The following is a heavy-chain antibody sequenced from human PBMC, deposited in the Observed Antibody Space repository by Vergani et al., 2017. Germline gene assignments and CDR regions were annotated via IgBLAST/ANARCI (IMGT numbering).Heavy chain of an antibody. J-gene: IGHJ6*02. V-gene: IGHV1-69-2*01. CDR1: GYTFTDYY. CDR3: ATRSSSWYLPNYYYGMDV. Sequence: QLVQSGPEVKKPGATVKISCKVSGYTFTDYYMHWVQQAPGKGLEWMGLVDPEDGETIYAEKFQGRVTITADTSTDTAYMELSSLRSEDTAVYYCATRSSSWYLPNYYYGMDVWGQGTTVTVSS. CDR2: VDPEDGET. D-gene: IGHD6-13*01.